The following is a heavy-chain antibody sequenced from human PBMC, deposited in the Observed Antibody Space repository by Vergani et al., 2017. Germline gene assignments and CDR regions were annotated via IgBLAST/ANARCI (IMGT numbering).Heavy chain of an antibody. CDR3: ARGTPGAQNFNYYGMGV. D-gene: IGHD5-24*01. CDR2: ISGSSSYV. Sequence: EVQLVESGGGLVKPGGSLRLSCAASGFSFSSYSMNWVRQAPGKGLEWVASISGSSSYVFYRDSVEGRFTITRDNAKKSVYLQMNSLRAEDTAVYYCARGTPGAQNFNYYGMGVWGQGTTVTVSS. V-gene: IGHV3-21*02. J-gene: IGHJ6*02. CDR1: GFSFSSYS.